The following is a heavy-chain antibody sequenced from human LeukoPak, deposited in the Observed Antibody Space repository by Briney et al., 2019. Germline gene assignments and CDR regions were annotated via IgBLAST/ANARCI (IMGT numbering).Heavy chain of an antibody. D-gene: IGHD3-22*01. CDR3: ARDQKYYYDSSGPLDAFDI. V-gene: IGHV1-69*04. Sequence: SVKVSCKASGDTFNKCVLNWVRQAPGQGLEWMGRIMPIVDITHYAQKFEGRVTITADKSTSTAYMELRSLRSDDTAVYYCARDQKYYYDSSGPLDAFDIWGQGTMVTVSS. CDR1: GDTFNKCV. CDR2: IMPIVDIT. J-gene: IGHJ3*02.